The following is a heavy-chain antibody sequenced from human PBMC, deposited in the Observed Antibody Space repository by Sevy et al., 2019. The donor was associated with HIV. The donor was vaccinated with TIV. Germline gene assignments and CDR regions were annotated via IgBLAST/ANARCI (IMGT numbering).Heavy chain of an antibody. CDR3: AKENYYDSSGYYYPTDDAFDI. J-gene: IGHJ3*02. V-gene: IGHV3-23*01. D-gene: IGHD3-22*01. CDR2: IGGSGGST. Sequence: GGSLRLSCAASGFTFSSYAMSWVRQAPGKGLEWVSAIGGSGGSTYYADSVKGRFTISRDNSKNTLYLQMNSLRAEDTAVYYCAKENYYDSSGYYYPTDDAFDIWGQGTMVTVSS. CDR1: GFTFSSYA.